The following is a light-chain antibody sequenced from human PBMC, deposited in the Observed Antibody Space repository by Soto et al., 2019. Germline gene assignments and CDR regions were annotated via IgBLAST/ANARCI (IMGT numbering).Light chain of an antibody. Sequence: EIVLTQSPGTLSLSPGERATLSCRASQSVSSSYLAWYQQKPGQAPRLLMYGASSRATGIPDRFGGSGSGTDFTLTISRLEPEDFAVYYCQQYGSAPWTFGQGTKVDIK. CDR3: QQYGSAPWT. CDR1: QSVSSSY. V-gene: IGKV3-20*01. CDR2: GAS. J-gene: IGKJ1*01.